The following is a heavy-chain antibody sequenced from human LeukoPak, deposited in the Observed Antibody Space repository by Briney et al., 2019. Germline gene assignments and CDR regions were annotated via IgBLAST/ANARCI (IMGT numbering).Heavy chain of an antibody. V-gene: IGHV4-34*01. CDR3: ATYYYDSSGSNWFDP. D-gene: IGHD3-22*01. CDR2: INHSGST. CDR1: GGSISSYY. Sequence: SETLSLTCIVSGGSISSYYWSWIRQPPGKGLEWIGEINHSGSTNYNPSLKSRVTISVDTSKNQFSLKLSSVTAADTAVYYCATYYYDSSGSNWFDPWGQGTLVTVSS. J-gene: IGHJ5*02.